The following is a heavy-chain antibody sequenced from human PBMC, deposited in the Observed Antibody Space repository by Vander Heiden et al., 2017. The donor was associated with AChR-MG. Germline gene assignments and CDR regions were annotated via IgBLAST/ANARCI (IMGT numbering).Heavy chain of an antibody. J-gene: IGHJ6*02. Sequence: EVQLVETGGGLIQPGGSLRLSCAASGFTVSSNYMSGVRQAPGKGLEWVSVIYSGGSTYYADSVKGRFTISRDNSKNTLYLQMNSLRAEDTAVYYCAREGYYYGSGSSPDDYYGMDVWGQGTTVTVSS. CDR3: AREGYYYGSGSSPDDYYGMDV. CDR2: IYSGGST. D-gene: IGHD3-10*01. V-gene: IGHV3-53*02. CDR1: GFTVSSNY.